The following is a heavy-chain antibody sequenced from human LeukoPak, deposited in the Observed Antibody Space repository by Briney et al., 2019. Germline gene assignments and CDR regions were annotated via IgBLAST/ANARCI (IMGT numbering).Heavy chain of an antibody. CDR3: ARDRRQAHCSGGTCHVPAPDV. Sequence: GGSLRLSCAGSGFTFGNYEMNWVRQAPGKELEWVSYISSSGSSKYYEDFVKGRFTISRDNAQNSLYLQMNSLRVEDTAVYHCARDRRQAHCSGGTCHVPAPDVWGQGTTVTVSS. D-gene: IGHD2-15*01. CDR2: ISSSGSSK. J-gene: IGHJ6*02. V-gene: IGHV3-48*03. CDR1: GFTFGNYE.